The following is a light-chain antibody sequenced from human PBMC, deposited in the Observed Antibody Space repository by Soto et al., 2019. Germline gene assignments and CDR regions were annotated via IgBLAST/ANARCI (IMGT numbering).Light chain of an antibody. J-gene: IGLJ1*01. CDR1: SSDVGGYNS. CDR2: EVT. CDR3: SSYTGGSTV. Sequence: QSALTQPASVSGSPGQSITVSCTGTSSDVGGYNSVSWYQQHPGKAPKVMIFEVTNRPSGVSNRFSGSKSGNTASLTISGLQAEDEADYYCSSYTGGSTVFGTGTKLTVL. V-gene: IGLV2-14*01.